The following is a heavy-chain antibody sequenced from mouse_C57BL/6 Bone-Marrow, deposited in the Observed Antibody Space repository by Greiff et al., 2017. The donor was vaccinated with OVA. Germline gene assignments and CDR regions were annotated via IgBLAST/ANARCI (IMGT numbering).Heavy chain of an antibody. J-gene: IGHJ4*01. D-gene: IGHD6-1*01. CDR3: GLYFTGAMDY. CDR1: GYTFTSYG. Sequence: VQLQQSGAELARPGASVKLSCKASGYTFTSYGISWVKQRTGQGLEWIGEIYPRSGNTYYNEKFKGMATLTADKSSSTAYMMLRSLTSEDSAVYFCGLYFTGAMDYWGQGTSVTVSS. V-gene: IGHV1-81*01. CDR2: IYPRSGNT.